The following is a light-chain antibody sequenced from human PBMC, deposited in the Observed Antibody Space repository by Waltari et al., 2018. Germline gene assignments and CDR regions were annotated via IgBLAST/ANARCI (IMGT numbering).Light chain of an antibody. V-gene: IGKV1-8*01. J-gene: IGKJ1*01. CDR1: QAIGSY. Sequence: AIRMTQSPSSFSASTGDRVTITWRASQAIGSYLAWYRQKPGRVPKLLISAASTLQSGVPSRFTGSGSGTDFTLTINCLQSEDFATYYCQQYYDYPRTFGQGTKVEVK. CDR3: QQYYDYPRT. CDR2: AAS.